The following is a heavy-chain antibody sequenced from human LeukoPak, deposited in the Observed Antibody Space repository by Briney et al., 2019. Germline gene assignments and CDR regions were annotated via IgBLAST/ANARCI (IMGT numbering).Heavy chain of an antibody. CDR2: ISDYNVKT. V-gene: IGHV1-18*01. D-gene: IGHD6-13*01. CDR1: GYTFNSYG. Sequence: GASVKVSCKASGYTFNSYGLSWVRQAPGQGLEWMGWISDYNVKTKYAQNLQGRVTMTTDTSTSTGYMELRSPRSDDTAVYYCARAGVTAGFVTSWFAPWGQGTLVTVSS. CDR3: ARAGVTAGFVTSWFAP. J-gene: IGHJ5*02.